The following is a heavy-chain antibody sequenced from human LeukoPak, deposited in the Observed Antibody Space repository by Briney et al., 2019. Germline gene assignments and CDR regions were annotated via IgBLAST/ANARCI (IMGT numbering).Heavy chain of an antibody. D-gene: IGHD3-22*01. CDR3: ARHSAVYDSSGYYYYYGMDV. J-gene: IGHJ6*02. CDR1: VGSISSYY. V-gene: IGHV4-59*08. CDR2: IYYSGST. Sequence: PSETLSLTCTVSVGSISSYYWGWIRQPPGKGLEWSGYIYYSGSTNYNPSLKSRVTISVDTSKNQFSLKLSSVTAADTAVYYCARHSAVYDSSGYYYYYGMDVWGQGTTVTVSS.